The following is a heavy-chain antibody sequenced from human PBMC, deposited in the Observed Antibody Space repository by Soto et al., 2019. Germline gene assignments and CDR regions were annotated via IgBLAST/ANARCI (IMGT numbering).Heavy chain of an antibody. Sequence: SETLSLTCTVSGGSISSSSYYWGWIRQPPGKGLEWIGSIYYSGSTYYNPSLKSRVTISVDTSKNQFSLKLSSVTAADTAVYYCARLAGSWYDYRGQGTLVTVSS. CDR3: ARLAGSWYDY. CDR1: GGSISSSSYY. CDR2: IYYSGST. V-gene: IGHV4-39*01. D-gene: IGHD6-13*01. J-gene: IGHJ4*02.